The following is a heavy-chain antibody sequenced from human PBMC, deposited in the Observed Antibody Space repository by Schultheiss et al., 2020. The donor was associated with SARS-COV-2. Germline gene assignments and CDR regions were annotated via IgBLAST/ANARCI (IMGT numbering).Heavy chain of an antibody. CDR3: ARVIGYSGSFDY. V-gene: IGHV4-38-2*01. Sequence: SETLSLTCAVSGYSISSGYYWGWIRQPPGKGLEWIGSIYHSGSTYYNPSLKSRVTISVDTSKNQFSLKLSSVTAADTAVYYCARVIGYSGSFDYWGQGTLVTVSS. CDR1: GYSISSGYY. D-gene: IGHD1-26*01. CDR2: IYHSGST. J-gene: IGHJ4*02.